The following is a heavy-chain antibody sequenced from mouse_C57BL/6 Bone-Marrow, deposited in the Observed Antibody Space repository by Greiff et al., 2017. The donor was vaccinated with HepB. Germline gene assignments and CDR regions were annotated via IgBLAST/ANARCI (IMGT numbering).Heavy chain of an antibody. D-gene: IGHD2-1*01. V-gene: IGHV3-6*01. CDR2: ISYDGSN. CDR3: ARWILYGNPYYYAMDY. J-gene: IGHJ4*01. Sequence: EVKLMESGPGLVKPSQSLSLTCSVTGYSITSGYYWNWIRQFPGNKLEWMGYISYDGSNNYNPSLKNRISITRDTSKNQFFLKLNSVTTEDTATYYCARWILYGNPYYYAMDYWGQGTSVTVSS. CDR1: GYSITSGYY.